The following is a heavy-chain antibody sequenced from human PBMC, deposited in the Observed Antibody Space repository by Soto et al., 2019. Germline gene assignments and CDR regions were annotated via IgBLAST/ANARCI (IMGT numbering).Heavy chain of an antibody. V-gene: IGHV4-4*02. Sequence: QVQLQESGPGLVKPSGTLSLTCAVSSGSIFSSNWWSWVRQPPGKGLEWIGETRNSGGANYNPSLQSRVTIALDRSKNHFFLELRAVTAADTAVYYCASHLVMSGTRGFDKWGLGALVTVSS. J-gene: IGHJ4*02. CDR3: ASHLVMSGTRGFDK. CDR2: TRNSGGA. D-gene: IGHD6-13*01. CDR1: SGSIFSSNW.